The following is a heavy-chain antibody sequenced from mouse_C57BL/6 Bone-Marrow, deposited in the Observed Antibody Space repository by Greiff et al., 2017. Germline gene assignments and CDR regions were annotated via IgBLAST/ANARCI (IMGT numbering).Heavy chain of an antibody. CDR2: INSDGGST. CDR3: ARLLRWGYAMDY. J-gene: IGHJ4*01. CDR1: EYEFPSHD. D-gene: IGHD1-1*01. Sequence: DVKLVESGGGLVQPGESLKLSCESNEYEFPSHDMSWVRKTPEKRLELVAAINSDGGSTYYPDTMERRFIISRDNTKKTLYLQMSSLRSEDTALYYCARLLRWGYAMDYWGQGTSVTVSA. V-gene: IGHV5-2*01.